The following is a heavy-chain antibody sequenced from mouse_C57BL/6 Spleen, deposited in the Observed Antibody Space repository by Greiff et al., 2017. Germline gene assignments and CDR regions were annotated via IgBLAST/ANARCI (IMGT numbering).Heavy chain of an antibody. Sequence: QVQLQQSGAELVKPGASVKISCKASGYAFSSYWMNWVKQRPGKGLEWIGKIYPGDGDTNYNGKFKGKAPLTADKSSSTAYMQLSSLTSEDSAVYFCARGLLGPYYFDYWGQGTTLTGSS. D-gene: IGHD3-1*01. CDR1: GYAFSSYW. CDR2: IYPGDGDT. V-gene: IGHV1-80*01. J-gene: IGHJ2*01. CDR3: ARGLLGPYYFDY.